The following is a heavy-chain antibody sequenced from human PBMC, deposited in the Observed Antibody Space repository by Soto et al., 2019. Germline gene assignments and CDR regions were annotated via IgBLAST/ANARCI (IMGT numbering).Heavy chain of an antibody. V-gene: IGHV3-23*01. Sequence: GGSLRLSCAASGFTFSSYAMSWVRQAPGKGLEWVSAISGSGGSTYYADSVKGRFTISRDNSKNTLYLQMNSLRAEDTAVYYCAKDQAPINMVRGDKIPREFDYWGQGTLVPVSS. D-gene: IGHD3-10*01. CDR2: ISGSGGST. J-gene: IGHJ4*02. CDR3: AKDQAPINMVRGDKIPREFDY. CDR1: GFTFSSYA.